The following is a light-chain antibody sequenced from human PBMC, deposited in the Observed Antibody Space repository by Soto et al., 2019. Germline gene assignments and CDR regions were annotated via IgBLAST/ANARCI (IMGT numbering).Light chain of an antibody. CDR1: QRIGTN. Sequence: EIVMTQSPATLSVSRGDTVTLSCRASQRIGTNLAWYQQKPGQAPRLLIYGASTRVAGIPDRFLGSGSEQEFTLPIRSLQSEDHAIVHWPQGIRWTFGQGT. J-gene: IGKJ1*01. V-gene: IGKV3-15*01. CDR3: PQGIRWT. CDR2: GAS.